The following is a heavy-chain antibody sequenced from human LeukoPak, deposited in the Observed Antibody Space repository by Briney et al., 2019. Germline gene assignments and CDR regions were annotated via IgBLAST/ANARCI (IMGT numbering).Heavy chain of an antibody. CDR3: ARDGDGDYGFDY. J-gene: IGHJ4*02. CDR1: GYTFTGYY. V-gene: IGHV1-2*02. CDR2: INPNSGGT. Sequence: ASVKVSCKASGYTFTGYYMHWVRQAPGQGLEWMGWINPNSGGTNYAQKLQGRVTMTRDTSISTAYMELSRLRSDDTAVYYCARDGDGDYGFDYWGQGTLVTVSS. D-gene: IGHD4-17*01.